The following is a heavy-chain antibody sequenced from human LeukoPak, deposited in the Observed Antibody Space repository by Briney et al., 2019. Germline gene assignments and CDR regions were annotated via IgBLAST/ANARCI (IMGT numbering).Heavy chain of an antibody. V-gene: IGHV4-39*01. CDR2: IYYSGST. J-gene: IGHJ4*02. CDR1: GGSISSSSYY. CDR3: ARLGSGWYFDY. Sequence: SETLSLTCTVSGGSISSSSYYWGWIRQPPGKGLEWIGSIYYSGSTYYNPSLKSRVTTSVDTSKNQFSLKLSSVTAADTAVYYCARLGSGWYFDYWGQGTLVTVSS. D-gene: IGHD6-19*01.